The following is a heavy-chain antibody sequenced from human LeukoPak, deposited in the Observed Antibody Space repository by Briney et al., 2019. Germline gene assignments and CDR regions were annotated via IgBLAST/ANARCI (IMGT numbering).Heavy chain of an antibody. Sequence: GGSLRLSCAASGFTFSSYGMHWVRQAPGKGLEWVAVIWYDGSNKYYADSVKGRFTISRDNSKNTLYLQMNSLRAEDTAVYYCARGGASRCALYGMDVRGQGTMVTVSS. D-gene: IGHD2-8*01. J-gene: IGHJ6*02. CDR2: IWYDGSNK. CDR1: GFTFSSYG. V-gene: IGHV3-33*01. CDR3: ARGGASRCALYGMDV.